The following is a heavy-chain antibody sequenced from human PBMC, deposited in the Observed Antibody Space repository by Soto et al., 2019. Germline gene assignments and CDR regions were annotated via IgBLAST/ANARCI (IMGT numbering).Heavy chain of an antibody. CDR2: TSSDEDRK. D-gene: IGHD3-10*01. V-gene: IGHV3-30-3*01. Sequence: QVHLVESGGGVVQPGRSLRLSCAASGFTFKSYGFHWVRQAPGKGLEWVAVTSSDEDRKYYTDSVRGRFTISRDNSEKTVYLQMNSLRAEDTAVYYCARGRGDGDNYCYFDLWGRGTLVTVSS. CDR3: ARGRGDGDNYCYFDL. J-gene: IGHJ4*02. CDR1: GFTFKSYG.